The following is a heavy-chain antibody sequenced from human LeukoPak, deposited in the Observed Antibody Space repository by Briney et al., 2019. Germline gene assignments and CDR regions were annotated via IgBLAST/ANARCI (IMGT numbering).Heavy chain of an antibody. CDR2: IYYSGST. CDR1: GGSISSSSYY. D-gene: IGHD4-11*01. J-gene: IGHJ4*02. CDR3: ARDPQLQYYFDY. Sequence: SETLSLTCTVSGGSISSSSYYWGWIRQPPGKGLEWIGSIYYSGSTYYNPSLKSRVTISVDTSKNQFSLKLSSVTAADTAVYYCARDPQLQYYFDYWGQGTLVTVSS. V-gene: IGHV4-39*07.